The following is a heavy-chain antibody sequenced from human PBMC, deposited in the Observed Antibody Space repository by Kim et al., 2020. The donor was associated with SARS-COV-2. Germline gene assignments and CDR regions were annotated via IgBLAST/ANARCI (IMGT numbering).Heavy chain of an antibody. J-gene: IGHJ6*02. V-gene: IGHV3-73*01. CDR3: TSSHDFWSGPPTPSYGMDD. D-gene: IGHD3-3*01. CDR1: GFTFSGSA. Sequence: GGSLKLSCAASGFTFSGSAMHWVRQASGKGLEWVGRIISKANSYATAYAASVKGRSTISRDDSKNTAYLQMNSLKTEDTAVYYCTSSHDFWSGPPTPSYGMDDWGQGTTVTVS. CDR2: IISKANSYAT.